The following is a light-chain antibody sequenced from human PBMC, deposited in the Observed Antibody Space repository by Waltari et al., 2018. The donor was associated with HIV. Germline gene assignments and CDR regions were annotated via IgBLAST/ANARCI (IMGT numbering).Light chain of an antibody. J-gene: IGLJ3*02. CDR2: GKN. V-gene: IGLV3-19*01. Sequence: SSELTQDPSVSVALGQTVRITCQGDDLKKNYATWFQKKPGQAPIVVIYGKNNRPSGTPDLFSGSSLGDTASPTITGSQAEDEADSYCNCWDSSGNRVMYGGGTKVAVL. CDR3: NCWDSSGNRVM. CDR1: DLKKNY.